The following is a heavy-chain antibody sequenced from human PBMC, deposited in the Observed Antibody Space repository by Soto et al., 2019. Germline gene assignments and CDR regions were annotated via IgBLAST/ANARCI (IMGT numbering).Heavy chain of an antibody. J-gene: IGHJ4*02. V-gene: IGHV3-7*03. CDR1: GLTFFSSF. Sequence: GGALTVLCVASGLTFFSSFVRSLRQARGKGLEWVANINQDGGATYYVDSVEGPFPISRDNTKDSLYLQMNNLRGEATAIYYCHRYYRGSGRYFFASWGQATPVTASS. CDR2: INQDGGAT. D-gene: IGHD6-19*01. CDR3: HRYYRGSGRYFFAS.